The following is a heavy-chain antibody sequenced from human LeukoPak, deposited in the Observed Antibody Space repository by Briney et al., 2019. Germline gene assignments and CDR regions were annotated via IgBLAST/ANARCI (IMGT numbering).Heavy chain of an antibody. Sequence: GASVYASPKASGFTFTSDNFTWVRQAPGHGLEWMGWISAYSGNANYAQHLQGRVNMTIDKSTSTAYMELRSLRYDDTAVYYCARGYLGDYQDYWGQAAVDTVSS. CDR2: ISAYSGNA. CDR3: ARGYLGDYQDY. CDR1: GFTFTSDN. J-gene: IGHJ4*02. D-gene: IGHD4-17*01. V-gene: IGHV1-18*04.